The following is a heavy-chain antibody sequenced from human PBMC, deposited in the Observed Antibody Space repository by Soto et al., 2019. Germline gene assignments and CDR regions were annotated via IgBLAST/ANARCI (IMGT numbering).Heavy chain of an antibody. Sequence: ASVKVSCKASGYTFTSYGISWVRQAPGQGLEWMGWISAYNGNTNYAQKLQGRVTMTTDTSTSTAYMELRSLRSDDTAVYYCAAWVQAIASSPEFDYWGQGTLVTVSS. D-gene: IGHD6-13*01. J-gene: IGHJ4*02. CDR1: GYTFTSYG. CDR2: ISAYNGNT. CDR3: AAWVQAIASSPEFDY. V-gene: IGHV1-18*01.